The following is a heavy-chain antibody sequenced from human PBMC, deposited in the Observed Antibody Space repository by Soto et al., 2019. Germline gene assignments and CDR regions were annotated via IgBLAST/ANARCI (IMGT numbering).Heavy chain of an antibody. Sequence: GGSLRLSCAASGFTFSEYNMNWVRQAPGKGLECVASINSNSRTMYYADSVKGRFTISRDNARNYLDLQMNSLRVEDTAVYYCARVAYRLGESSLYRDLDYWGQGTLVTVSS. CDR3: ARVAYRLGESSLYRDLDY. V-gene: IGHV3-48*01. D-gene: IGHD3-16*02. CDR2: INSNSRTM. J-gene: IGHJ4*02. CDR1: GFTFSEYN.